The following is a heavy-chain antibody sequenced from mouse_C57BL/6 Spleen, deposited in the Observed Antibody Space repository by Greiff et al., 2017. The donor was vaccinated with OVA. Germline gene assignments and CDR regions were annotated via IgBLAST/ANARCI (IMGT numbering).Heavy chain of an antibody. J-gene: IGHJ2*01. V-gene: IGHV1-64*01. D-gene: IGHD4-1*01. Sequence: VQLQQPGAELVKPGASVKLSCKASGYTFTSYWMHWVKQRPGQGLEWIGMIHPNSGSTNYNEKFKSKATLTVDKSSSTAYMQLSSLTSEDSAVYYCARSVPGGNYVGYWGQGTTLTVSS. CDR3: ARSVPGGNYVGY. CDR2: IHPNSGST. CDR1: GYTFTSYW.